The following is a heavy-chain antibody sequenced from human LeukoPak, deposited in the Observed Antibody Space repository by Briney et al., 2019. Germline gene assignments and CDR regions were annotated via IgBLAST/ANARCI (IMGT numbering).Heavy chain of an antibody. CDR1: GGSFSGYY. V-gene: IGHV4-34*01. D-gene: IGHD3-22*01. Sequence: SETLSLTCAVYGGSFSGYYWSWIRQPPGKGLEWIGEINHSGSTNYNPSLKSRVTISVDTSKNQFSLKLSSVTAADTAVYYCARVSINYYDSSGLDYWGQGTLVTVSS. CDR2: INHSGST. J-gene: IGHJ4*02. CDR3: ARVSINYYDSSGLDY.